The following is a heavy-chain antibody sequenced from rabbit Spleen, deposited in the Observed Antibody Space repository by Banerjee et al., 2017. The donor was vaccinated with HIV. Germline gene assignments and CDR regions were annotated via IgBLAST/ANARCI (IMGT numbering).Heavy chain of an antibody. CDR1: GFSFSSSYD. V-gene: IGHV1S45*01. Sequence: QEQLEESGGDLVKPEGSLTLTCTPSGFSFSSSYDMCWVRQAPGKGLEWIGCIYTSNGNTYYASWAKGRFTISKTSSTTVTLQMTSLTAADTATYFCARSDNSYWHWGLWGPGTLVTVS. J-gene: IGHJ4*01. CDR2: IYTSNGNT. CDR3: ARSDNSYWHWGL. D-gene: IGHD6-1*01.